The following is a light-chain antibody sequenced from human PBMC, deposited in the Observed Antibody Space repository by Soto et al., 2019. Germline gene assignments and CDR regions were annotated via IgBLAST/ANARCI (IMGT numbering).Light chain of an antibody. V-gene: IGKV3-20*01. Sequence: EIVLTQSPGTLSLSPGERATLSCRASQSVSSGYLAWYQQRLGQSPRLLIYGASSRATGIPDRFSGSGSGTDFTLTISRLEPEDFAVYYFQENGSSPLYTFGQGTKLEIK. J-gene: IGKJ2*01. CDR1: QSVSSGY. CDR3: QENGSSPLYT. CDR2: GAS.